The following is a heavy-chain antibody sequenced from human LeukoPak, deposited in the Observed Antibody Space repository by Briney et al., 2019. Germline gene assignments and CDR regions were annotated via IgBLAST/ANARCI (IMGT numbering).Heavy chain of an antibody. D-gene: IGHD3-16*01. Sequence: SETLSLTCTVSGGSISSYYWSWIRQPPGKGLEWIGNIYDSGSTNYNPSLKSRVTVSVDTSKNQCSLKLSSVTAADTAVYYCAGDSRLGEKWGQGTLVTVSS. CDR2: IYDSGST. CDR3: AGDSRLGEK. V-gene: IGHV4-59*01. J-gene: IGHJ4*02. CDR1: GGSISSYY.